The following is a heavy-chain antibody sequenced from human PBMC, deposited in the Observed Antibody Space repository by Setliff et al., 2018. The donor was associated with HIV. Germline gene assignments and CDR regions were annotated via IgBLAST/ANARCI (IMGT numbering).Heavy chain of an antibody. CDR2: VCTSGNT. D-gene: IGHD3-10*01. J-gene: IGHJ4*02. V-gene: IGHV4-61*09. Sequence: PSETLSLTCTVSGGSIRSGSYCWSWIRQPAGKGLEWIGHVCTSGNTNYNPSLNRRVTISVDTSQNQISLNLSSVTAADTAVYYCARDGSGKHDHWGQGTLVTVSS. CDR1: GGSIRSGSYC. CDR3: ARDGSGKHDH.